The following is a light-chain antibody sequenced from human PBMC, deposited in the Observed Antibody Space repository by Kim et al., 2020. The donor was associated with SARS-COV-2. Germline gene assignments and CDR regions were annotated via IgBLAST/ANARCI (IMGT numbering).Light chain of an antibody. Sequence: EIVLTQSPGTLSLSPGERATLSCRASQSVSSTYLAWYQQKPGQAPRLLIYGASTRATGIPDRFSRSGSGTDFTLTISRLEPADFAVYYCHQYDRSPRTFGQGTKVDIK. J-gene: IGKJ1*01. CDR3: HQYDRSPRT. CDR2: GAS. CDR1: QSVSSTY. V-gene: IGKV3-20*01.